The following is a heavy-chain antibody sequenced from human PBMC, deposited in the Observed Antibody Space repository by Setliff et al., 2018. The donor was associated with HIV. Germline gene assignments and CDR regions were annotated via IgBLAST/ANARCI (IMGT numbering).Heavy chain of an antibody. CDR1: GDSVTTSSW. D-gene: IGHD3-22*01. CDR2: IYRSGST. CDR3: TRRDNSVSGYYTDHAFDI. Sequence: LSLTCAVSGDSVTTSSWWSWVRQSPGKGLEWIGEIYRSGSTNYNPSLKSRVTISLDKSKNQFSLKVNSVTAADTAVYYCTRRDNSVSGYYTDHAFDIWGQGTLVTV. V-gene: IGHV4-4*02. J-gene: IGHJ3*02.